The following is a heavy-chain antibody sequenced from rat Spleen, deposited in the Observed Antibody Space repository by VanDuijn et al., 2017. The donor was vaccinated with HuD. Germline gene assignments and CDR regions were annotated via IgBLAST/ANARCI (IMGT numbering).Heavy chain of an antibody. CDR3: ASLNWEDYYVMDA. CDR1: GFTFSSYW. V-gene: IGHV5-58*01. D-gene: IGHD5-1*01. Sequence: EVQLVETGGGLVQPGESLKLSCVASGFTFSSYWMYWIRQAPGEGLEWVSSINTDGGSSYFPDSVKGRFTISRDNAKSTLYLQMDSLRSEDTATYYWASLNWEDYYVMDAWGQGASVTVSS. CDR2: INTDGGSS. J-gene: IGHJ4*01.